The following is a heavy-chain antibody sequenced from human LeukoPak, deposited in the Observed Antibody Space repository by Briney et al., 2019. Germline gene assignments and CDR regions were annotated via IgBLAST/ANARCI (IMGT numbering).Heavy chain of an antibody. CDR3: ARVKRAVTSTGEAFDI. V-gene: IGHV7-4-1*02. D-gene: IGHD6-19*01. Sequence: ASVKVSCKASGYTFTNYAMNWVRQAPGQGLEWMGWINTNTGNPTYAQGFTGRFVFSLDTSVSTAYLQINSLKAADTALYYCARVKRAVTSTGEAFDIWGLGTMVTVSS. CDR1: GYTFTNYA. J-gene: IGHJ3*02. CDR2: INTNTGNP.